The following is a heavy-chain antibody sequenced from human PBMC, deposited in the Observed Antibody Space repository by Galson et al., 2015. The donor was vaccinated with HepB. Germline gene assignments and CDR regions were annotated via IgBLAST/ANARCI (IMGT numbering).Heavy chain of an antibody. CDR3: ARGKGRQVLLDYHYYGMDV. V-gene: IGHV4-39*07. Sequence: SETLSLTCTVSGDSISNSIYYWAWIRQPPGKGLEWIGSISFSANPYYNPSLKSRVTISIDTSKNQFSLKLTSVTAADTAVYYCARGKGRQVLLDYHYYGMDVWGQGTTVSVSS. D-gene: IGHD3-3*01. J-gene: IGHJ6*01. CDR1: GDSISNSIYY. CDR2: ISFSANP.